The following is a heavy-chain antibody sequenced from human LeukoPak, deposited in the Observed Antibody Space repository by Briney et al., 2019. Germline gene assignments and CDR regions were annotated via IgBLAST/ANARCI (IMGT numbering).Heavy chain of an antibody. CDR1: GYTFTGYY. CDR3: ARVDSGHDYGPS. Sequence: ASVKVSCKASGYTFTGYYIHWVRQAPGQGLECMGWINPNSGGTNYAQKFRGRVTMTRDTSISTAYMELSRLRSDDTAVYYCARVDSGHDYGPSWGQGTMVTVSS. D-gene: IGHD5-12*01. J-gene: IGHJ3*01. CDR2: INPNSGGT. V-gene: IGHV1-2*02.